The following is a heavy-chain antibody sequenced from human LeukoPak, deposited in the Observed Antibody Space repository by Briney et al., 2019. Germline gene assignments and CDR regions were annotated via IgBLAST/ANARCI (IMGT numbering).Heavy chain of an antibody. CDR3: AKDMGKSYSGSYGDFDY. CDR1: GFTFDDYA. Sequence: GGSLRLSCAASGFTFDDYAMHWVRQAPGKGLEWVSGISWNSGSIGYADSVKGRFTISRDNAKNSVYLQMNSLRAEDTALYYCAKDMGKSYSGSYGDFDYWGQGTLVTVSS. CDR2: ISWNSGSI. D-gene: IGHD1-26*01. V-gene: IGHV3-9*01. J-gene: IGHJ4*02.